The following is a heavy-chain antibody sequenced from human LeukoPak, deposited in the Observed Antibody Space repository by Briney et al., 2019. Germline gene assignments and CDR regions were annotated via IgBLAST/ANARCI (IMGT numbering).Heavy chain of an antibody. D-gene: IGHD2-2*01. CDR1: GYTFTVYY. J-gene: IGHJ4*02. CDR3: ARIPIVVVPAGDY. CDR2: INPNSGGT. Sequence: ASVKVSCEASGYTFTVYYMHWVRQAPGQGLEWMGWINPNSGGTNYAQKFQGRVTMTRDTSISTAYMELSRLRSDDTAVYYCARIPIVVVPAGDYGGQGTLVTVSS. V-gene: IGHV1-2*02.